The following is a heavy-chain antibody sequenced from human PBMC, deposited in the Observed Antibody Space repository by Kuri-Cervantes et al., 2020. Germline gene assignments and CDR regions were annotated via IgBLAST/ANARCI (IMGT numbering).Heavy chain of an antibody. V-gene: IGHV3-30*03. D-gene: IGHD3-22*01. CDR2: ISYDAYHK. CDR1: GFTFSSYG. Sequence: LSLTCAASGFTFSSYGMHWVRLAPGKGLEWVAVISYDAYHKYYADSVKGRFTISRDNAKNTLYLQMNSLRAEDTAVYYCARVRGIPYYDSSGYDAFDIWGQGTMVTVSS. J-gene: IGHJ3*02. CDR3: ARVRGIPYYDSSGYDAFDI.